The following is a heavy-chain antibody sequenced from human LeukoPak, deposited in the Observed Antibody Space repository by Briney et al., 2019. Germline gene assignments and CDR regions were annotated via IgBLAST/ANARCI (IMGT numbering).Heavy chain of an antibody. J-gene: IGHJ4*02. V-gene: IGHV6-1*01. CDR3: AREGGIFYMIDY. CDR1: GDSVSSNSAS. CDR2: TYYRSKWGN. Sequence: SQTLSLTCAISGDSVSSNSASWHWIRQSPSRGLEWLGRTYYRSKWGNNYAVSVKSRITINPDTSKNQFSLQPKSVTSEDTAVYYCAREGGIFYMIDYWGQGTLVIVSS. D-gene: IGHD2-8*01.